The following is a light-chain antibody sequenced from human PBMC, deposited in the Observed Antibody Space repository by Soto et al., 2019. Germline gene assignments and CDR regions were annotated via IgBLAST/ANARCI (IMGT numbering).Light chain of an antibody. J-gene: IGKJ1*01. CDR3: QQYTSYWWT. V-gene: IGKV1-5*03. Sequence: DIPMTQSPSTLSASLGDRVTITCRASQSISSWLAWYQQKPGKAPKLLIYKASSLEIGVPSRFSGSESGTEFTLTISSLQPDDFATYYCQQYTSYWWTFGQGTKVEIK. CDR2: KAS. CDR1: QSISSW.